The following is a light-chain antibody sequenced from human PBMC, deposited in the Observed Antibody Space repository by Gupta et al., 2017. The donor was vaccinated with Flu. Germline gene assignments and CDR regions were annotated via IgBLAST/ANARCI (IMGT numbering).Light chain of an antibody. Sequence: SRGERATINCKSSQSVLYSANNKNYLAWYQQKPGQPPKLLIYWASTRESGVPDRFSGSGSGTDFTLTISTLQAEDVAVYYCQQYHSIPYTFGQGTKLEIK. CDR1: QSVLYSANNKNY. V-gene: IGKV4-1*01. CDR3: QQYHSIPYT. J-gene: IGKJ2*01. CDR2: WAS.